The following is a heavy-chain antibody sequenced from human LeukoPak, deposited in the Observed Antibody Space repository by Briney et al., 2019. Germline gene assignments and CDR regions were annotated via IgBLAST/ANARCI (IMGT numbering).Heavy chain of an antibody. CDR1: GYTFTSYG. CDR2: ISAYNGNT. D-gene: IGHD3-22*01. J-gene: IGHJ5*02. V-gene: IGHV1-18*01. CDR3: ARASQYYYDSSGVSWFDP. Sequence: GASVKVSCKASGYTFTSYGISWVRRAPGQGLEWMGWISAYNGNTNYAQKLQGRVTMTTDTSTSTAYMELRSLRSDDTAVYYCARASQYYYDSSGVSWFDPWGQGTLVAVSS.